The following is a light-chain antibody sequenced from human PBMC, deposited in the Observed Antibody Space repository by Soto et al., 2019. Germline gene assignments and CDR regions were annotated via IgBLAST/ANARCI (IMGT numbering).Light chain of an antibody. CDR3: QQHINRLS. CDR2: DAS. J-gene: IGKJ4*01. V-gene: IGKV3-11*01. CDR1: QSVSNY. Sequence: EIVLTQSPATLSLSPGERATLSCRASQSVSNYLAWYQQKPGQAPMLLIHDASTRATGIPARFSGSGSGTDFTLTITTLGPEDFAVYYCQQHINRLSFGGGTKVEIK.